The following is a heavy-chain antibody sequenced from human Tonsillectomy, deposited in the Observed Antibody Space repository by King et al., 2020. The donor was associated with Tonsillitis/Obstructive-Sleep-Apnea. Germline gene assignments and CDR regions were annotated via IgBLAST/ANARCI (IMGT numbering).Heavy chain of an antibody. J-gene: IGHJ4*02. CDR2: IFYSGSA. CDR1: GASISDFY. D-gene: IGHD6-19*01. Sequence: VQLQESGPGLVKPSETLSLTCNVSGASISDFYWSWIRQPPGKGLEWLGFIFYSGSAYYNPSLKSRVTISIDTSKNQFSLRLTSVTAADTAVYYCARDLTRVAGGWYHFDFWGQGTLVTVSS. V-gene: IGHV4-59*01. CDR3: ARDLTRVAGGWYHFDF.